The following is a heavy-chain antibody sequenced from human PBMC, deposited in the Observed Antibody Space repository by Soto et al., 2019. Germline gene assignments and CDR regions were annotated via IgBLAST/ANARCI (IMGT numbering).Heavy chain of an antibody. V-gene: IGHV3-15*01. CDR2: IKTKPDDGTI. CDR3: TTSNLGVDF. Sequence: PGGSLRLSCAASGLIFSDVWMTWVRQPPGKGLEWVGRIKTKPDDGTIDYAAPVRGRFTISRDDSKNTLYLQMTSPTPDDTGVYYCTTSNLGVDFWGPGTLVTVSS. J-gene: IGHJ4*02. CDR1: GLIFSDVW. D-gene: IGHD1-1*01.